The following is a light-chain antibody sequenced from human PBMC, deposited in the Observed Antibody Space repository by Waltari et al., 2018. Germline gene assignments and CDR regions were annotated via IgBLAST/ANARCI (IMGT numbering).Light chain of an antibody. CDR3: QQSFSIPYT. J-gene: IGKJ2*01. V-gene: IGKV1-39*01. Sequence: DIQMNQSPSSLSASVGDRVTITCRASQSISSHLNWYQQKPGKAPKVLIYDAFNLQSGVPSRYSGSGSGTDFALTISTLQPEDCATYYCQQSFSIPYTFGQGTKLEIK. CDR1: QSISSH. CDR2: DAF.